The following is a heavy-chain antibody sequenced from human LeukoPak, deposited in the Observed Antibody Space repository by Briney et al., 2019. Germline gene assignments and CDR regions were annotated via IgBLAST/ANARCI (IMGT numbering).Heavy chain of an antibody. J-gene: IGHJ4*02. CDR3: VREYSGWLAAAGA. D-gene: IGHD6-13*01. V-gene: IGHV3-23*01. Sequence: GGSPRLSCAASDFTFSTYAMSWVRQAPGRGLEWVSTISGGGGTIYYADSVRGRFTISRDNAKKSLYLQMNSLRAEDTAVYYCVREYSGWLAAAGAWGQGVLVTVSS. CDR2: ISGGGGTI. CDR1: DFTFSTYA.